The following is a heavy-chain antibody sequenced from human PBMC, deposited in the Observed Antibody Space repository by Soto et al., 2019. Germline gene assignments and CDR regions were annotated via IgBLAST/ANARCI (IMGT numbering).Heavy chain of an antibody. CDR2: ISWNSGII. J-gene: IGHJ3*01. V-gene: IGHV3-9*01. Sequence: QLVESGGGLVQPGRSLRLSCAASGFTFDDYAMHWVRQPPGKGLEWVAGISWNSGIIEYADSVKGRFTISRDSGKNSLSLQMNSLKPEDTPLHYCTKGTGWGGSHLIHALDVWGHGTMVSVSS. CDR1: GFTFDDYA. CDR3: TKGTGWGGSHLIHALDV. D-gene: IGHD1-26*01.